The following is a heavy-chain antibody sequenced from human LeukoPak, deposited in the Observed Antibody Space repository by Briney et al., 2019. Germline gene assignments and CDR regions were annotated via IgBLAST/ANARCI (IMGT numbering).Heavy chain of an antibody. V-gene: IGHV1-24*01. Sequence: ASVKVSCKVSGYTLTELSMHWVRQAPGKGLEWMGGFDPEDGETIYAQKFQGRVTMTEDTSTDTAYMELSSLRSEDTAVYYCLSQVDGSRRNAFDIWGQGTMVTVSS. CDR3: LSQVDGSRRNAFDI. J-gene: IGHJ3*02. D-gene: IGHD3-10*01. CDR1: GYTLTELS. CDR2: FDPEDGET.